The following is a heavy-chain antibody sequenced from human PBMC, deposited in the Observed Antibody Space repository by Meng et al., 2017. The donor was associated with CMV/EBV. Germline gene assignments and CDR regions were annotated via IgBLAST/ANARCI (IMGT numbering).Heavy chain of an antibody. J-gene: IGHJ4*02. D-gene: IGHD6-13*01. V-gene: IGHV3-23*01. CDR1: GFTFDDYG. CDR3: AKAFSASWYREYYDD. CDR2: ITASGGST. Sequence: GESLKISCAASGFTFDDYGMSWVRQAPGRGLAWVSAITASGGSTYYADSVKGRFTVSRDNSKNTLYLQMNSLRAEDTALYYCAKAFSASWYREYYDDWGQGTLVTVSS.